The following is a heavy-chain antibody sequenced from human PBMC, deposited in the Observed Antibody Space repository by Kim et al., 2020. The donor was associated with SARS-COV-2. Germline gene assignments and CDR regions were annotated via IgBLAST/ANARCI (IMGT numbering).Heavy chain of an antibody. CDR3: AKFSAGRGQLAKSFDY. Sequence: GGSLRLSCAASGFTFSSYAMSWVRQAPGKGLEWVSAISGSGGSTYYADSVKGRFTISRDNSKNTLYLQMNSLRAEDTAVYYCAKFSAGRGQLAKSFDYWGQGTLVTVSS. D-gene: IGHD6-13*01. J-gene: IGHJ4*02. CDR2: ISGSGGST. CDR1: GFTFSSYA. V-gene: IGHV3-23*01.